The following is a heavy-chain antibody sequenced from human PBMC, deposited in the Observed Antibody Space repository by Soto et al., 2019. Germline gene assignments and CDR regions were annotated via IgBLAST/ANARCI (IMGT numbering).Heavy chain of an antibody. D-gene: IGHD1-26*01. Sequence: SEALSVTCLMSGISISPHYWSWIRQPTGKGLEWIGYMYDSGSADYNRSLKSRVTISVDASKNQFSLKLNSVTAAETAVYYCARRAVEGATEGHWFDPWGPGTMVTVSS. J-gene: IGHJ5*02. CDR1: GISISPHY. CDR3: ARRAVEGATEGHWFDP. V-gene: IGHV4-59*11. CDR2: MYDSGSA.